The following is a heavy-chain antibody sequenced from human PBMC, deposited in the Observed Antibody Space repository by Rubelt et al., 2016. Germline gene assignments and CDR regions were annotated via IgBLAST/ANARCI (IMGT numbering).Heavy chain of an antibody. J-gene: IGHJ4*02. CDR3: CSRVPPDY. CDR2: IYHSGST. V-gene: IGHV4-59*07. D-gene: IGHD2/OR15-2a*01. Sequence: QVQLQESGPGLVKPSDTLSLTCTVSGASITSYYWSWVRQPPGKGLEWIGYIYHSGSTNYNPSLKSRVTISLDTSKNQFSLKLTSVTAADTAMYYCCSRVPPDYWGQGARVTVSS. CDR1: GASITSYY.